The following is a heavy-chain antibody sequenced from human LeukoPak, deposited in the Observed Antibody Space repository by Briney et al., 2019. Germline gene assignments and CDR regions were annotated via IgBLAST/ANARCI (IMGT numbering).Heavy chain of an antibody. CDR1: GGSISSYY. Sequence: RASETLSLTCTVSGGSISSYYWSWIRQPPGKGLEWIGYIYYSGSTNYNPSLKSRVTISVDTSKNQFSLKLSSVTAADTAVYYCARTSSGWFHYFDYRGQGTLVTVSS. CDR3: ARTSSGWFHYFDY. CDR2: IYYSGST. D-gene: IGHD6-19*01. J-gene: IGHJ4*02. V-gene: IGHV4-59*01.